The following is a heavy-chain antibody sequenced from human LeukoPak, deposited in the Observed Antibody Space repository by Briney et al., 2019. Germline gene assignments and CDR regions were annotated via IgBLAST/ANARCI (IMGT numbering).Heavy chain of an antibody. D-gene: IGHD2-2*01. CDR3: ARETPFCDSTNCDLYYFDP. J-gene: IGHJ5*02. Sequence: SEALSLTCTVSGGSISGSSYYWGWIRQPPGKGLEWIGSIYYSGSTYYNTSLKSRATISIDRSKNYLSLKLISVTAADTAVYYCARETPFCDSTNCDLYYFDPWGRGTLVTVSS. V-gene: IGHV4-39*02. CDR1: GGSISGSSYY. CDR2: IYYSGST.